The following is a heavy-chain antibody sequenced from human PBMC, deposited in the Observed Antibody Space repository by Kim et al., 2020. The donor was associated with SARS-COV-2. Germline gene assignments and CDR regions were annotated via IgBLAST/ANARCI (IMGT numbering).Heavy chain of an antibody. D-gene: IGHD2-15*01. CDR1: GFSLSTSGMC. Sequence: SGPTLVNPTQTLTLTCTFSGFSLSTSGMCVSWIRQPPGKALEWLARIDWDDDKYYSTSLKTRLTISKDTSKNQVVLTMTNMDPVDTATYYCARSGSRYYYYGMDVWAKGPQSPSP. V-gene: IGHV2-70*11. J-gene: IGHJ6*02. CDR2: IDWDDDK. CDR3: ARSGSRYYYYGMDV.